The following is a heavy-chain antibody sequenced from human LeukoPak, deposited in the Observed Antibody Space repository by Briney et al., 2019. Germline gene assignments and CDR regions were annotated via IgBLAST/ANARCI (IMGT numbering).Heavy chain of an antibody. Sequence: GGSLRLSCAASGFTFSDYYMSWIRQAPGRGLEWISYISSSSGGTIYYTDSVKGRFTISRDNAKNSLYLQMNSLRADDTAVYYCATRGPPYYYGSGSYLPWFDPWGQGTLVTVSS. D-gene: IGHD3-10*01. CDR3: ATRGPPYYYGSGSYLPWFDP. CDR1: GFTFSDYY. J-gene: IGHJ5*02. CDR2: ISSSSGGTI. V-gene: IGHV3-11*01.